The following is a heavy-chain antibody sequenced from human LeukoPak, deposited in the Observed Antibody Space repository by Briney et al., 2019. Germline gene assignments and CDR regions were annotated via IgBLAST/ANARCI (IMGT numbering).Heavy chain of an antibody. CDR1: GFTFSSYG. V-gene: IGHV3-48*02. D-gene: IGHD3-22*01. CDR2: ISSSSSTI. J-gene: IGHJ4*02. CDR3: AREYYYDSSGYVDY. Sequence: GGSLRLACAASGFTFSSYGMHWVRQAPGKGLEWVSYISSSSSTIYYADSVKGRFTISRDNATNSLYLQMNSLRDEDTAVYYCAREYYYDSSGYVDYWGQGTLVTVSS.